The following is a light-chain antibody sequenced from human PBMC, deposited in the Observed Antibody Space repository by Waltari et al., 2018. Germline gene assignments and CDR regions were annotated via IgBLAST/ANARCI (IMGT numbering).Light chain of an antibody. CDR3: QQSDSMPFT. CDR1: QSISSY. Sequence: DIQMTPSPSSLSASVGDRVSNTCRTSQSISSYLNWYHQKPGKAPKLLIYDASTLQSGVPSRFSGSGSGTDFTLTISSLQPEDFATYHCQQSDSMPFTFGGGTKVEIK. CDR2: DAS. J-gene: IGKJ4*01. V-gene: IGKV1-39*01.